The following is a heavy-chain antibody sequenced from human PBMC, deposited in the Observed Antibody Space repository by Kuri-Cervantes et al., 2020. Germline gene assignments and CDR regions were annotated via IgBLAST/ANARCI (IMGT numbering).Heavy chain of an antibody. Sequence: ESLKISCAISAFTFSDYCLSWVRQPPGKGLEWIGEINHSGSTNYNPSLKSRVTISVDTSKNQFSLKLSSVTAADTAVYYCARASRGYSYGYHYWGQGTLVTVSS. V-gene: IGHV4-34*01. D-gene: IGHD5-18*01. CDR1: AFTFSDYC. J-gene: IGHJ4*02. CDR3: ARASRGYSYGYHY. CDR2: INHSGST.